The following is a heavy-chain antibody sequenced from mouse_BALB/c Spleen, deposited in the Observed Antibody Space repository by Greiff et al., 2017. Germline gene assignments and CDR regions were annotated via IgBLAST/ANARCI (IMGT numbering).Heavy chain of an antibody. CDR1: GYTFTSYW. J-gene: IGHJ2*01. Sequence: QVQLQQPGAELVKPGAPVKLSCKASGYTFTSYWMHWVKQRPGQGLEWIGYINPSTGYTEYNQKFKDKATLTADKSSSTAYMQLSSLTSEDSAVYYCARVGRYDGWGQGTTLTVSS. D-gene: IGHD2-14*01. V-gene: IGHV1-7*01. CDR3: ARVGRYDG. CDR2: INPSTGYT.